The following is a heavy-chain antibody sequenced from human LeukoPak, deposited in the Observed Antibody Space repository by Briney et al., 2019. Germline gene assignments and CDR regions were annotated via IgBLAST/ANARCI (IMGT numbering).Heavy chain of an antibody. CDR3: AILPVEMATMFDY. V-gene: IGHV3-48*03. Sequence: AGGSLRLSCAASGFTFSSYEMNGVRAATGKGVEWVSYISSSGSTIYYADSVKGRFTISRDNAKNSLYLQMNSLRAEDMAVYYCAILPVEMATMFDYGGQGTLVTVST. CDR1: GFTFSSYE. J-gene: IGHJ4*02. D-gene: IGHD5-24*01. CDR2: ISSSGSTI.